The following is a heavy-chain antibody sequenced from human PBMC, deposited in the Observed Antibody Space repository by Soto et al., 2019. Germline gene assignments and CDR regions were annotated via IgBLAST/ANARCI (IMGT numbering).Heavy chain of an antibody. CDR1: GGSISSSSYY. CDR2: IYYSGST. D-gene: IGHD2-2*01. J-gene: IGHJ3*02. CDR3: ARPRCSSTSCYDVSLSDAFDI. V-gene: IGHV4-39*01. Sequence: SETLSLTCTVSGGSISSSSYYWGWIRQPPGKGLEWIGSIYYSGSTYYNPSLKSRFTISVDTSKNQFSLKLSSVTAADTAVYYCARPRCSSTSCYDVSLSDAFDIWGQGTMVTVSS.